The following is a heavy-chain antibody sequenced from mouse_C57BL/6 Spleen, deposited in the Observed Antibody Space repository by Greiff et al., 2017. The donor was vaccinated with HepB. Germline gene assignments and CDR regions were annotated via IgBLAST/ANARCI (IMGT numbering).Heavy chain of an antibody. J-gene: IGHJ1*03. CDR2: IYPGDGDT. V-gene: IGHV1-80*01. Sequence: QVQLKESGAELVKPGASVKISCKASGYAFSSYWMNWVKQRPGKGLEWIGQIYPGDGDTNYNGKFKGKATLTADKSSSTAYMQLSSLTSEDSAVYFCARRGPLGVYWYFDVWGTGTTVTVSS. CDR3: ARRGPLGVYWYFDV. D-gene: IGHD6-1*01. CDR1: GYAFSSYW.